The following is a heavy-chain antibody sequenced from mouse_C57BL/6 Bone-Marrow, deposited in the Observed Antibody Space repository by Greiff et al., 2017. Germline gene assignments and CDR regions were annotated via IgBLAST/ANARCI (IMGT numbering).Heavy chain of an antibody. CDR2: IWSGGST. V-gene: IGHV2-4*01. CDR3: AKNYYGSEGWYFDV. J-gene: IGHJ1*03. CDR1: GFSLTSYG. Sequence: QVQLKESGPGLVQPSQSLSITCTVSGFSLTSYGVHWVRQPPGKGLEWLGVIWSGGSTDYNAAFISRLGISKDNSKSQVFFKMNSLQAEDTAIYYCAKNYYGSEGWYFDVWGTGTTVTVSS. D-gene: IGHD1-1*01.